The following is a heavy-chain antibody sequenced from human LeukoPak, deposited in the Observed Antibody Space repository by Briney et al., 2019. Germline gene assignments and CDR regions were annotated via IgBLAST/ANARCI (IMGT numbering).Heavy chain of an antibody. V-gene: IGHV3-21*01. CDR2: ISSSSSYI. J-gene: IGHJ4*02. CDR3: ARDLGMATID. D-gene: IGHD5-24*01. Sequence: GGSLRLSCAASGFTFSSYSMNWVRQAPGKGLEWVSSISSSSSYIYYADSVKGRFTISRDIAKNSLYLQMNSLRAEDTAVYYCARDLGMATIDWGQGTLVTVSS. CDR1: GFTFSSYS.